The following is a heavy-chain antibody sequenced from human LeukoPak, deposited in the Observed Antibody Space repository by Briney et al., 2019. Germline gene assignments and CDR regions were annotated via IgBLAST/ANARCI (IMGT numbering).Heavy chain of an antibody. CDR2: IIPISGTA. J-gene: IGHJ4*02. CDR1: GYTFTGYS. CDR3: ARSIVGAKDYFDY. D-gene: IGHD1-26*01. Sequence: ASVKVSCKASGYTFTGYSMHWVRQAPGQGLEWMGGIIPISGTANYAQKFQGRVTITADKSTRTAYMELSSLRSEDTAVYYCARSIVGAKDYFDYWGQGTLVTVSS. V-gene: IGHV1-69*06.